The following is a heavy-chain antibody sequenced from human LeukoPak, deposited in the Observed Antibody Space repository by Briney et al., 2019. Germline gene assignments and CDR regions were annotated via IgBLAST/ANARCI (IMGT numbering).Heavy chain of an antibody. D-gene: IGHD3-22*01. CDR2: ISSSSSII. CDR1: GFTFSSHG. Sequence: GGSLRLSCAASGFTFSSHGMHWVRQAPGKGLEWLSYISSSSSIIYYADSVKGRFTISRDNAKNSLYLQMNSLRDEDTAVYYCARDGDSSDYYAAFDIWGQGTMVTVSS. CDR3: ARDGDSSDYYAAFDI. J-gene: IGHJ3*02. V-gene: IGHV3-48*02.